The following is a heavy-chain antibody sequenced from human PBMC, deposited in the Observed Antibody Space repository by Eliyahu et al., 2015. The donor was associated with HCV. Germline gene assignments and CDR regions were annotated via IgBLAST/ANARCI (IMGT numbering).Heavy chain of an antibody. CDR1: GYSFISYW. Sequence: EVQLVQSGAEVKKPGESLXISCXGSGYSFISYWIGWVRQMPGKGLEWMGIIYPGDSDAKYSPSFQGQVTISADKSISTAYLQWSSLKASDTAMYYCARQSPERHIYYFDYWGQGTLVTVSS. J-gene: IGHJ4*02. CDR3: ARQSPERHIYYFDY. D-gene: IGHD3-3*02. CDR2: IYPGDSDA. V-gene: IGHV5-51*01.